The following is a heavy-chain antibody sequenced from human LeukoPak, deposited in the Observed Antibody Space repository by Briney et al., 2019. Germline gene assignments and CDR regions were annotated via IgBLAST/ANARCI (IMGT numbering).Heavy chain of an antibody. V-gene: IGHV3-74*01. Sequence: QPGGSLRLSCAASGFNFSSYWMHWARPAPGKGLVWVSRINSDGSSTSYADSVKGRFTICRDNAKNTLYLQMNSLRAEDTAVYYCARDVPLRYYYGMDVWGQRTTVTVSS. CDR2: INSDGSST. J-gene: IGHJ6*02. D-gene: IGHD2-2*01. CDR3: ARDVPLRYYYGMDV. CDR1: GFNFSSYW.